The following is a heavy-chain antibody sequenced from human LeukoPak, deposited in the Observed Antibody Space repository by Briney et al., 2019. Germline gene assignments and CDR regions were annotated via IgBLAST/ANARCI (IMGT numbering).Heavy chain of an antibody. Sequence: GGSLRLSCAASGFTFSSYSMNWVRRAPGKGLERVSSISSSSSYIYYADSVKGRFTISRDNAKNSLYLQMNSLRAEDTAVYYCASLANYYDSSGSDYWGQGTLVTVSS. J-gene: IGHJ4*02. CDR1: GFTFSSYS. D-gene: IGHD3-22*01. V-gene: IGHV3-21*01. CDR3: ASLANYYDSSGSDY. CDR2: ISSSSSYI.